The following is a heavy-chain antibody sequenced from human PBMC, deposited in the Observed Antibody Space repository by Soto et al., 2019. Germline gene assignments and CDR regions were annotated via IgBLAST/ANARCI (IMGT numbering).Heavy chain of an antibody. J-gene: IGHJ4*02. CDR2: IYYRGST. CDR3: ARDPARGGGSYLGYFDY. Sequence: PSETLSLTCTVSGVSVSNGLYYWSWIRQPPGKGLEWIGYIYYRGSTYYNQSLKSRVTISVDTSMNQFSLTLTSVTAADTAVYYCARDPARGGGSYLGYFDYWGQGTPVTVPQ. V-gene: IGHV4-30-4*01. CDR1: GVSVSNGLYY. D-gene: IGHD1-26*01.